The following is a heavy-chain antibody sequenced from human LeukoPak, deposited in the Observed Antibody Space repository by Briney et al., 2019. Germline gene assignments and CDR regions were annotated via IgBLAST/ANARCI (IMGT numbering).Heavy chain of an antibody. V-gene: IGHV1-8*02. J-gene: IGHJ5*02. CDR3: AREYQLLGTVYNYFDP. D-gene: IGHD2-2*01. CDR1: GYTFTSYD. Sequence: KPGASVKVSCKASGYTFTSYDINWVRQATGQGLEWMGWMNPNSGNTGYAQKFQGRVTMTRNTSISTAYMELTSLRSEDTAVYYCAREYQLLGTVYNYFDPWGQGTLVTVSS. CDR2: MNPNSGNT.